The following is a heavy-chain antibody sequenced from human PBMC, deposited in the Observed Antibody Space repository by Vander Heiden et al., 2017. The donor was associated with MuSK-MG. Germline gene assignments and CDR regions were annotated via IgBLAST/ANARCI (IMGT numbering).Heavy chain of an antibody. CDR2: IIPILGIA. CDR3: ARGRYYGSSWGNWFDP. CDR1: GGTFSGYA. D-gene: IGHD6-13*01. V-gene: IGHV1-69*04. J-gene: IGHJ5*02. Sequence: QVQLVQSGAAVKKPGSSVKVSCKASGGTFSGYAISWVRQAPGQGLEWMGGIIPILGIANYAQKFHGRVTITADESTSTAYMELSSLRSEETAVYYCARGRYYGSSWGNWFDPWGQGTLVTVYS.